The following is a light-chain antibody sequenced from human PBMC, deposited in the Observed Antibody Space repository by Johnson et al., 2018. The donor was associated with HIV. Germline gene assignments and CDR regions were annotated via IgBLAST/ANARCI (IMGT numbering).Light chain of an antibody. J-gene: IGLJ1*01. CDR1: SSNIGGNT. CDR2: RNN. CDR3: GTWDSSLSAEV. V-gene: IGLV1-44*01. Sequence: QPVLTQPPSASGTPGQRVTISCSGSSSNIGGNTVNWYQQFPGTAPKLLIYRNNQRPSGVPDRFSGSKSGTSASLAISGLQAEDEADYYCGTWDSSLSAEVFGTGTKVTVL.